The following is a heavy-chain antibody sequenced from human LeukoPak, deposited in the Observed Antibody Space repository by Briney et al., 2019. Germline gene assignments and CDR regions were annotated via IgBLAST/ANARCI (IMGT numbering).Heavy chain of an antibody. CDR1: GFTFSDYA. CDR2: ISGGGGST. V-gene: IGHV3-23*01. J-gene: IGHJ4*01. Sequence: GGSLRLSCAASGFTFSDYAMSWVRQTPGKGLEWVSGISGGGGSTSYADSVKGRFAISRDNSKNTLTLHMNSLRDDDSGLYYCVKDRPLVIPAAQFDFWGQGALVIVPS. D-gene: IGHD2-2*01. CDR3: VKDRPLVIPAAQFDF.